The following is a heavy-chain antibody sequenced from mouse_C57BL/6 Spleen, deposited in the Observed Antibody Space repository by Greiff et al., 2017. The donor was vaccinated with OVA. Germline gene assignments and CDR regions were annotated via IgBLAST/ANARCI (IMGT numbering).Heavy chain of an antibody. D-gene: IGHD2-5*01. CDR2: INPNNGGT. CDR1: GYTFTDYN. V-gene: IGHV1-18*01. CDR3: ARWGPYCSNFYYAMDY. Sequence: EVQLQQSGPELVKPGASVKIPCKASGYTFTDYNMDWVKQSHGKSLEWIGDINPNNGGTIYNQKFKGKATLTVDKSSSTAYMELRSLTSEDTAVYYCARWGPYCSNFYYAMDYWGQGTSVTVSS. J-gene: IGHJ4*01.